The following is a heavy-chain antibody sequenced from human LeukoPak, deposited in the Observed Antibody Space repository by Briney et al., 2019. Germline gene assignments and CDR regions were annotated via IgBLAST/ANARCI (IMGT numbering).Heavy chain of an antibody. CDR1: GYSISSGYY. V-gene: IGHV4-38-2*02. Sequence: SETLSLTCTVSGYSISSGYYWGWIRQPPGKGLEWIGSIYHSGSTYYNPSLKSRVTISVDTSKNQFSLKLSSVTAADTAVYYCATSSRAYGSGSYSRFDYWGQGTLVTVSS. CDR2: IYHSGST. D-gene: IGHD3-10*01. CDR3: ATSSRAYGSGSYSRFDY. J-gene: IGHJ4*02.